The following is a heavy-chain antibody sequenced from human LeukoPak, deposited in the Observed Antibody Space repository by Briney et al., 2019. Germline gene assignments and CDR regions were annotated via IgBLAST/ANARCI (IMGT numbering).Heavy chain of an antibody. CDR2: ISDRGSRT. CDR1: GITLSNYG. D-gene: IGHD3-22*01. V-gene: IGHV3-23*01. CDR3: AKRGVVIRVILVGFHKEAYYFDS. Sequence: SGGSLRLSCAVSGITLSNYGMSWVRQAPGKGLERVAGISDRGSRTNYADSVKGRFTISTDHPKNTLYLQMNSLRAEDTAVYFCAKRGVVIRVILVGFHKEAYYFDSWGQGALVTVSS. J-gene: IGHJ4*02.